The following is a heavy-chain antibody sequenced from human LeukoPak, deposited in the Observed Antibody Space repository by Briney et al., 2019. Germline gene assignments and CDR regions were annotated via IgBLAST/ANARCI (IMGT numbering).Heavy chain of an antibody. CDR1: GYTFTGYY. J-gene: IGHJ4*02. V-gene: IGHV1-2*02. CDR2: INPNSGGT. D-gene: IGHD2-2*01. Sequence: GASVKVSCKASGYTFTGYYMHWVRQAPGQGLEWMGWINPNSGGTNYAQKFRGRVTMTRDTSISTAYMELSRLRSDDTAVYYCARDFSHIVVVPAAFDYWGQGTLVTVSS. CDR3: ARDFSHIVVVPAAFDY.